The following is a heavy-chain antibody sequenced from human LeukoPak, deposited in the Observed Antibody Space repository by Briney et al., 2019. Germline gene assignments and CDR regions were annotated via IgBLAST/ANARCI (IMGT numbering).Heavy chain of an antibody. CDR3: ARRGTGTTFWRLRLRYYFDY. D-gene: IGHD1-7*01. Sequence: GGSLRLSCAASGFTFSSYGMHWVRQAPGKGLEWVAFIRYDGSNKYYADSVKGRFTISRDNSKNTLYLQMNSLRAEDTAVYYCARRGTGTTFWRLRLRYYFDYWGQGTLVTVSS. J-gene: IGHJ4*02. CDR2: IRYDGSNK. V-gene: IGHV3-30*02. CDR1: GFTFSSYG.